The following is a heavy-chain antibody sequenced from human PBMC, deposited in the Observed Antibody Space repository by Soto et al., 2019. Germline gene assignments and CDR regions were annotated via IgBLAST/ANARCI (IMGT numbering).Heavy chain of an antibody. V-gene: IGHV4-39*01. J-gene: IGHJ1*01. CDR1: GGSISSSSYY. CDR3: ARHYPADSSGYYYGLGYFQH. Sequence: SETLSLTCTASGGSISSSSYYWGWICQPPGKGRGWIGSIYYSGSTYYNPSLKSRVTISVDTSKNQFSLKLSSVTAADTAVYYCARHYPADSSGYYYGLGYFQHWGQGALLTVSS. CDR2: IYYSGST. D-gene: IGHD3-22*01.